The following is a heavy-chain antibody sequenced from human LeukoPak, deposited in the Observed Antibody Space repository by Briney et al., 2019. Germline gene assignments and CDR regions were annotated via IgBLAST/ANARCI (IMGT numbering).Heavy chain of an antibody. CDR3: ARARGYCSSTSCRPSYYGMDV. CDR1: GGSISSYY. J-gene: IGHJ6*02. CDR2: IYYSGST. V-gene: IGHV4-59*01. D-gene: IGHD2-2*01. Sequence: SETLSLTCTVSGGSISSYYWSWIRQPPGEGLEWIGYIYYSGSTNYNPSLKSRVTISVDTSKNQFSLKLSSVTAADTAVYYCARARGYCSSTSCRPSYYGMDVWGQGTTVTVSS.